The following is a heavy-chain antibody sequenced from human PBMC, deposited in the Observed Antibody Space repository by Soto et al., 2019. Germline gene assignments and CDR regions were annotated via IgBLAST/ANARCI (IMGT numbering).Heavy chain of an antibody. CDR1: GGSFSCYY. CDR3: ARDKHASYSRSWYRGYYYGMDV. J-gene: IGHJ6*02. Sequence: PAETLSRTCAVYGGSFSCYYWSWIRQPPGKGLELIGEINHSGSTNYNPSLKIRVTISVDTSKNPFSLKLSSVTAADTAVYYCARDKHASYSRSWYRGYYYGMDVWSRWNTVTVSS. V-gene: IGHV4-34*01. D-gene: IGHD6-13*01. CDR2: INHSGST.